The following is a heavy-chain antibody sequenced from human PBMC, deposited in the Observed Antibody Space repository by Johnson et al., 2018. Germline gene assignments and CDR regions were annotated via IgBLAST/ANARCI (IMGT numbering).Heavy chain of an antibody. CDR2: ISGSGGTT. CDR1: GFTFSSYA. V-gene: IGHV3-23*04. CDR3: AKLYCSGGSCYGGIDY. J-gene: IGHJ4*02. Sequence: VQLVQSGGGLIQPGGSLRLSCAASGFTFSSYAMCWVRQAPGKGLEWVAAISGSGGTTYYADSVKARFTISRDNSKNTLYLQMNSLRDEDTALYYCAKLYCSGGSCYGGIDYWGQGALVTVSS. D-gene: IGHD2-15*01.